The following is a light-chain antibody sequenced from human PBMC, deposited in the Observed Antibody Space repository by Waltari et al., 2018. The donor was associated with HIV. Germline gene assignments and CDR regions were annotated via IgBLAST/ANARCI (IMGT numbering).Light chain of an antibody. V-gene: IGLV2-14*01. Sequence: QSALTQPASMSGFPGQSITIPCSGTNNDIGYYDYVSWYQHYPGKAPKLLIYDVINRPSGIFSRFSGSKSGNTASLTISELQTEDEADYFCGSFAFGNTFYVFGNGT. CDR1: NNDIGYYDY. CDR2: DVI. J-gene: IGLJ1*01. CDR3: GSFAFGNTFYV.